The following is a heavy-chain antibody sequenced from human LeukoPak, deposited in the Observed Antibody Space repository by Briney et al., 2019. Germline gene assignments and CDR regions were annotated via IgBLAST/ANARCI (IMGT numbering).Heavy chain of an antibody. Sequence: AGGSLGLSCAASGFTFSSYWMHWVRQAPGKGLVWVSRINSDGSSTSYADSVKGRFTISRDNAKNTLYLQMNSLRAEDTAVYYCAWGDGYTRAEYFQHWGQGTLVTVSS. CDR3: AWGDGYTRAEYFQH. D-gene: IGHD5-24*01. CDR1: GFTFSSYW. CDR2: INSDGSST. J-gene: IGHJ1*01. V-gene: IGHV3-74*01.